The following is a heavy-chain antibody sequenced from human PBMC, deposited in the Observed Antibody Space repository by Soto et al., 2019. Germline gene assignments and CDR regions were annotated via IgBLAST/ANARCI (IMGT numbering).Heavy chain of an antibody. CDR1: GFTFSSYT. Sequence: EVQLVESGGGAIQPGGSLRLSCVASGFTFSSYTFNWVRQAPGKGLEWISYFGGSAAYIYYADSVKGRFTISRDDAKSSLYIQMNSLRVEDTSVYFCVRDHAWAFDSWGQGTQVTVSS. V-gene: IGHV3-48*01. CDR2: FGGSAAYI. CDR3: VRDHAWAFDS. D-gene: IGHD2-2*01. J-gene: IGHJ4*02.